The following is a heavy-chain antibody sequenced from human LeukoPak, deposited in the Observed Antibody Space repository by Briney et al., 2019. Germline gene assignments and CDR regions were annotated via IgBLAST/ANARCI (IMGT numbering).Heavy chain of an antibody. J-gene: IGHJ5*02. D-gene: IGHD6-13*01. CDR3: AKDANGDSSSWYNWFAP. V-gene: IGHV4-38-2*02. Sequence: PSETLSLTCTVSGYSISSGFYWGWIRQPPGKGLEWIGSTYHSGSTHYNSSLKSRVTISVDTSKNQLSLKLSSVTAADTAVYYCAKDANGDSSSWYNWFAPWGQGTLVTVSS. CDR1: GYSISSGFY. CDR2: TYHSGST.